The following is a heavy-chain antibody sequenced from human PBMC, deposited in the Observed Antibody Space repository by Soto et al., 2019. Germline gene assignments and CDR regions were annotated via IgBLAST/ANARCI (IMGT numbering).Heavy chain of an antibody. J-gene: IGHJ5*02. D-gene: IGHD2-2*01. CDR3: ARVRFYCSSTSCYSDVDNWFDP. V-gene: IGHV1-8*01. CDR2: MNPNSGNT. Sequence: ASVKVSCKASGHTFTSYDINWVLQATGQGLEWMGWMNPNSGNTGYAQKFQGRVTMTRNTSISTAYMELSSLRSEDTAVYYCARVRFYCSSTSCYSDVDNWFDPWGQGTLVTVSS. CDR1: GHTFTSYD.